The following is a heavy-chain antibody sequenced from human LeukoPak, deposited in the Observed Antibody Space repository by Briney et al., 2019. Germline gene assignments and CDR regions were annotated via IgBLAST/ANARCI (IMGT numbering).Heavy chain of an antibody. V-gene: IGHV1-69*01. D-gene: IGHD6-13*01. CDR1: GGTFSSYA. CDR2: IIPIFGTA. J-gene: IGHJ4*02. CDR3: ARDLDVWRIAAAGTAKYYFDY. Sequence: ASVKVSCKASGGTFSSYAISWVRQAPGQGLEWMGGIIPIFGTANYAQKFQGRVTITADESTSTAYMELSSLRSEDTAVYYCARDLDVWRIAAAGTAKYYFDYWGQGTLVTVSS.